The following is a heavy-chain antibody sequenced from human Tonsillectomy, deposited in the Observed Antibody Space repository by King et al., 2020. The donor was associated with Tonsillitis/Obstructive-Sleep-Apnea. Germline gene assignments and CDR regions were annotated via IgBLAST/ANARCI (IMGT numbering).Heavy chain of an antibody. Sequence: QLVQSGAEVKKPGSSVKVSCKASGGTFSSYAISWVRQAPGQGLEWMGRIIPILGIANYAQKFQGRVTITADKSTSTAYMELSSLRSEGTAVYYCARGSKLVDIVATPEFAYWGQGTLVTVSS. D-gene: IGHD5-12*01. CDR1: GGTFSSYA. J-gene: IGHJ4*02. V-gene: IGHV1-69*09. CDR2: IIPILGIA. CDR3: ARGSKLVDIVATPEFAY.